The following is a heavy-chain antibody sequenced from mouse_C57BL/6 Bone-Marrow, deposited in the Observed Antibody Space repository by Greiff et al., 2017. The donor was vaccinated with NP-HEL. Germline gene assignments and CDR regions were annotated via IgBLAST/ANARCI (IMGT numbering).Heavy chain of an antibody. D-gene: IGHD1-1*01. CDR2: INPSSGYT. CDR3: ARRGGYYGSSPAWFAY. V-gene: IGHV1-4*01. CDR1: GYTFTSYT. J-gene: IGHJ3*01. Sequence: QVQLKESGAELARPGASVKMSCKASGYTFTSYTMPWLKQRPGQGLEWIGYINPSSGYTQYNQKFKDKATLTADQSSSTAYMQLSSLTSEDSAVYYCARRGGYYGSSPAWFAYWGQGTLVTVSA.